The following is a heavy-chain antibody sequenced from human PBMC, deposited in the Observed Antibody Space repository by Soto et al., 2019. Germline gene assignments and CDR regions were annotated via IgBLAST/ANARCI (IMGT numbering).Heavy chain of an antibody. D-gene: IGHD3-3*01. CDR1: GYTXTIYG. CDR2: ISAYNGNT. J-gene: IGHJ6*02. V-gene: IGHV1-18*01. Sequence: ASVKVXCKASGYTXTIYGISWVRQAPGQGLEWMGWISAYNGNTNYAQKLQGRVTMTTDTSTSTAYMELRSLRSDDTAVYYCARMGWSGYGWLYYYYGMDVWGQGTTVTVSS. CDR3: ARMGWSGYGWLYYYYGMDV.